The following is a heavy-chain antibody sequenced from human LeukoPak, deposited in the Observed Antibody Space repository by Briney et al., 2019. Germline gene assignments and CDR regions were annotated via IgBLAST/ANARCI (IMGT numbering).Heavy chain of an antibody. CDR3: ARHGGNQSLDY. Sequence: SVKVSCKASGGTFSSYAISWVRQAPGQGLEWMGRIIPIFGIANYAQKFQGRVTITADISTSTAYMELSSLRSEDTAVYYCARHGGNQSLDYWGQGTLVTVSS. D-gene: IGHD4-23*01. J-gene: IGHJ4*02. CDR2: IIPIFGIA. CDR1: GGTFSSYA. V-gene: IGHV1-69*04.